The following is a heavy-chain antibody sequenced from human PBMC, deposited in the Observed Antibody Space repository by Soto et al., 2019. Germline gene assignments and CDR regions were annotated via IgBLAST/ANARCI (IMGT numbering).Heavy chain of an antibody. D-gene: IGHD4-17*01. CDR1: GFTFSSYG. CDR3: ARVTAPTVTQYYYYGMDV. V-gene: IGHV3-33*01. CDR2: IWYDGSNK. J-gene: IGHJ6*02. Sequence: QVQLVESGGGVVQPGRSLRLSCAASGFTFSSYGMHWVRQAPGKGLEWVAVIWYDGSNKYYADSVKGRFTISRDNSKNTLYLQMNSLRAEDTAVYYCARVTAPTVTQYYYYGMDVWGQGTTVTVSS.